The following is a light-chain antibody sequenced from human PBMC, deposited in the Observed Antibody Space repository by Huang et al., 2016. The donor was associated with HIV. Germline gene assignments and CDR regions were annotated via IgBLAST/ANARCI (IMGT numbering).Light chain of an antibody. CDR2: DAS. V-gene: IGKV3-11*01. Sequence: EIVLTQSPATLSFSPGERVTLSCRASQSIGNYLSWYQLKSGQAPRRPIYDASNSATGIPAKFSGSGSGTDFSLTISSLGPEDFAVYYCHHRSNWPPRGTFGGGTRVEIK. CDR1: QSIGNY. J-gene: IGKJ4*01. CDR3: HHRSNWPPRGT.